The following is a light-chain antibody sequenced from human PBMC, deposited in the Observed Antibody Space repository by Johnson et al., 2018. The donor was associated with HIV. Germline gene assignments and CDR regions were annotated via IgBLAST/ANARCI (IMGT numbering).Light chain of an antibody. CDR2: DNN. CDR3: GTWDSSLSFYV. V-gene: IGLV1-51*01. J-gene: IGLJ1*01. CDR1: NSNIGNNY. Sequence: QAVLTQPPSVSAAPGQKVTISCSGSNSNIGNNYVSWYQQVPGTAPKLLIYDNNKRPSGIPDRFSGSKSGTSATLGITRLQTGDEADYYCGTWDSSLSFYVFGTGTKFTVL.